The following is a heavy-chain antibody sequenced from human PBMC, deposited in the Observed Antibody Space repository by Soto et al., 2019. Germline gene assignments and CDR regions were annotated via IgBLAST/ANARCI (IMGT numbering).Heavy chain of an antibody. CDR3: ARSTNRYYYYYYGMDV. CDR2: ISSSSSYI. D-gene: IGHD2-8*01. V-gene: IGHV3-21*01. Sequence: PGGSLRLSCAASGFTFSSYSMNWVRQAPGKGLEWVSSISSSSSYIYYADSVKGRFTISRDNAKNSLYLQMNSLRAEDTAVYYCARSTNRYYYYYYGMDVWGQGTTVTAP. J-gene: IGHJ6*02. CDR1: GFTFSSYS.